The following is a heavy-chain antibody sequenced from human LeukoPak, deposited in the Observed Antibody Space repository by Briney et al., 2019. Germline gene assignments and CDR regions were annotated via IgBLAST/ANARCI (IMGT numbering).Heavy chain of an antibody. CDR1: GGSINNYY. CDR3: ARVGSPYRFDY. V-gene: IGHV4-4*07. J-gene: IGHJ4*02. CDR2: IYTSGNT. D-gene: IGHD2-2*02. Sequence: SETLSLTCTVSGGSINNYYWSWIRQPAGKGLEWIGRIYTSGNTNYNPSLKSRVTMSVDTSKNQFSLKLSSVTAADTAVYYCARVGSPYRFDYWGKGTLVTVSS.